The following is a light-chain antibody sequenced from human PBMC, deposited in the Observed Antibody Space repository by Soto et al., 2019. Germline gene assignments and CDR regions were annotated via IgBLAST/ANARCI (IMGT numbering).Light chain of an antibody. CDR1: SSNIGGNS. CDR3: STWDDSLRGLV. CDR2: SNH. Sequence: QSVLTQPPSASGAPGQGISISCAGSSSNIGGNSVSWYRQVPGTAPKLLIFSNHQRPSGVPDRFSGSKYGPSASLAISGLQAEDEADYYCSTWDDSLRGLVFGGGTKLPVL. J-gene: IGLJ2*01. V-gene: IGLV1-44*01.